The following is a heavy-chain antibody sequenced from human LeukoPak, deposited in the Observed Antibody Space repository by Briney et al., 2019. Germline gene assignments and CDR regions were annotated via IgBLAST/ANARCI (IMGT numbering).Heavy chain of an antibody. D-gene: IGHD3-22*01. CDR2: INHSGST. CDR3: ARASEYYDSSGYYHAGFDY. Sequence: PSETLSLTCAVYGGSFSGYYWSWIRQPPGKGLEWIGEINHSGSTNYNPSLKSRVTISVDTSKTQFSLKLSSVTAADTAVYYCARASEYYDSSGYYHAGFDYWGQGTLVTVSS. V-gene: IGHV4-34*01. CDR1: GGSFSGYY. J-gene: IGHJ4*02.